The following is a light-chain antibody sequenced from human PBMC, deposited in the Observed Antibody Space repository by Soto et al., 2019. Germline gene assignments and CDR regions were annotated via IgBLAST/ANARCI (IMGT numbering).Light chain of an antibody. V-gene: IGKV3-20*01. J-gene: IGKJ3*01. CDR3: QQYGSSLFT. CDR1: QSVSSSY. Sequence: EIVLTQSPGTLSLSPGERATLSYRASQSVSSSYLAWYQQKPDQAPRLLIYGASSRATAIPDRFSGSGSGTDFSLTISRLEPEDFAVYYCQQYGSSLFTFGPGTKVDIK. CDR2: GAS.